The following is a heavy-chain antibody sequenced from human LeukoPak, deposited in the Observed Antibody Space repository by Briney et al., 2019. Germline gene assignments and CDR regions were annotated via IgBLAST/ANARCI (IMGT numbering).Heavy chain of an antibody. V-gene: IGHV3-23*01. CDR1: GFTFSSYT. Sequence: PGGSLRLSCAASGFTFSSYTMSWVRQAPGKGLEWVSTITTSDGNTYYADSVKGRFTVSRDNSKNTLFLQMNSLRAEDTAVYYCAKDKSSGRSASDYWGQGILVTVSS. D-gene: IGHD6-19*01. CDR3: AKDKSSGRSASDY. CDR2: ITTSDGNT. J-gene: IGHJ4*02.